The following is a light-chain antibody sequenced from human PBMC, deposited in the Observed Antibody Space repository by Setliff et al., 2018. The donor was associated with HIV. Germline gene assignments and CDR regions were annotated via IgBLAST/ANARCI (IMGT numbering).Light chain of an antibody. CDR2: DVI. CDR1: SSDVGGYSS. Sequence: QSVLTQPASVSGSPGQSITISCTGISSDVGGYSSVSWYQQHPGKAPKLMMYDVIHRPSGVSNRFSGSRSGNTASLTISGLQVEGEADYYCSSYTTSSTLYVFGPGTKVTVL. V-gene: IGLV2-14*03. J-gene: IGLJ1*01. CDR3: SSYTTSSTLYV.